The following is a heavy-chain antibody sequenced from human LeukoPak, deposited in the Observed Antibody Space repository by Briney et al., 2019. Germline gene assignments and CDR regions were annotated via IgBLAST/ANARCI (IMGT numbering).Heavy chain of an antibody. D-gene: IGHD6-13*01. Sequence: GGSLRLSCAASGFTFSDYYMSWIRQAPGKGLEWVSYISSSGSTIYYADSVKGRFTISRDNSKNTLYLQINSVRAEDTAVYYCARAYSSSWYDFWGQGTLVTVSS. CDR3: ARAYSSSWYDF. V-gene: IGHV3-11*01. CDR2: ISSSGSTI. J-gene: IGHJ5*01. CDR1: GFTFSDYY.